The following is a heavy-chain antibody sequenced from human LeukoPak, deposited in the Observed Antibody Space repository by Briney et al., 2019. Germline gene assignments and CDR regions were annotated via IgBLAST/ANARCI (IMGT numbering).Heavy chain of an antibody. J-gene: IGHJ4*02. CDR1: GGSISSYY. CDR2: IYYSGST. CDR3: ARQSGSYTGHFDY. D-gene: IGHD1-26*01. V-gene: IGHV4-59*01. Sequence: SETLSLTGTVSGGSISSYYWSWIRQPPGKGLEWIGYIYYSGSTNYNPSLKSRVTISVDTSKNQFSLQLSSVTAADTAVYYCARQSGSYTGHFDYWGQGTLVTVSS.